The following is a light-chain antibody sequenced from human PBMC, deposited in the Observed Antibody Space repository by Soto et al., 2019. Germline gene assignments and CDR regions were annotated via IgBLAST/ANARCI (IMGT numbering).Light chain of an antibody. CDR1: SSDVGTYNY. V-gene: IGLV2-14*01. Sequence: QSALTQPASVSGSPGQSITISCTGSSSDVGTYNYVSWYQQHPGKAPKLMIYEVSNRPSGVSKRFSGYKSGNTASLTISGLQAEDEADYYCSSYTSSSTLLFGGGTKLTVL. J-gene: IGLJ2*01. CDR3: SSYTSSSTLL. CDR2: EVS.